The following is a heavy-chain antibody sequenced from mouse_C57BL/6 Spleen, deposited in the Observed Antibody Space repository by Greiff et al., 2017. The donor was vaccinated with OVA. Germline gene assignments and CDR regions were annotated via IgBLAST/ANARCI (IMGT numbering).Heavy chain of an antibody. J-gene: IGHJ2*01. Sequence: EVKLMESGPELVKPGASVKISCKASGYSFTDYNMNWVKQSNGKSLEWIGVINPNYGTTSYNQKFKGKATLTVDQSSSNAYMQLNSLTSEDSAVYYCASGYGNYLLFDYWGQGTTLTVSS. V-gene: IGHV1-39*01. D-gene: IGHD2-1*01. CDR2: INPNYGTT. CDR3: ASGYGNYLLFDY. CDR1: GYSFTDYN.